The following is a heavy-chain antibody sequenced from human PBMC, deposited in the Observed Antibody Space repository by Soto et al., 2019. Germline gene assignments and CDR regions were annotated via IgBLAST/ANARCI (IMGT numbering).Heavy chain of an antibody. D-gene: IGHD3-16*01. Sequence: SVKVSCKASGGTFSSYAISWVRQAPGQGLEWMGGIIPIFGTANYAQKFQGRVTITADKSTSTAYMELSSLRSEDTAVYYCARDGGEVTRSHYYYYGMEDSGRMTTVTFSS. CDR1: GGTFSSYA. J-gene: IGHJ6*02. CDR2: IIPIFGTA. V-gene: IGHV1-69*06. CDR3: ARDGGEVTRSHYYYYGMED.